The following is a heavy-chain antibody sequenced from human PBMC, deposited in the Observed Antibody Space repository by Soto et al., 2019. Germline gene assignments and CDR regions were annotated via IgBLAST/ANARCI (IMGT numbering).Heavy chain of an antibody. CDR1: GYTFTGHY. V-gene: IGHV1-2*02. CDR2: IGPESGAT. CDR3: GRGRSGQIVVFY. D-gene: IGHD5-12*01. J-gene: IGHJ4*02. Sequence: GASVQVSCKASGYTFTGHYIHWVRQPPEQGPEWMGEIGPESGATRYAQKFQGRVTMTRDMSITTVYMEVNNLSPDDTAVYYCGRGRSGQIVVFYWGQGTPVTVSS.